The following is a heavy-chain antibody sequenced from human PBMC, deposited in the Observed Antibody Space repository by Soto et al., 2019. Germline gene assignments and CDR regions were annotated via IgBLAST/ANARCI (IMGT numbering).Heavy chain of an antibody. CDR1: GGSISSGGYY. V-gene: IGHV4-31*03. Sequence: QVQLQESGPGLVKPSQTLSLTCTVSGGSISSGGYYWSWIRQHPGKGLEWIGYIYYSGSTYYNPSLKSRVTISVDTSKNQFSLKLSSVTAADTAVYYCVGGVVRGVKGFDPWGQGTLVTVSS. CDR2: IYYSGST. CDR3: VGGVVRGVKGFDP. J-gene: IGHJ5*02. D-gene: IGHD3-10*01.